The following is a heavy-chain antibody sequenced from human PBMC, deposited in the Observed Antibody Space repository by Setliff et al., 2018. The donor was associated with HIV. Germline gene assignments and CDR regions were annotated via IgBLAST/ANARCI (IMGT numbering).Heavy chain of an antibody. V-gene: IGHV4-39*02. CDR2: VHYTGNA. CDR1: GGSITSSTYY. CDR3: AREGDGIDF. Sequence: SETLSLTCTVSGGSITSSTYYWGWIRQPPGKGLEWIGTVHYTGNAYHNPSLKSRVTISVEVSKNQISLKLTAVTAADSAVYYCAREGDGIDFWGQGTLVTVSS. D-gene: IGHD2-21*02. J-gene: IGHJ4*02.